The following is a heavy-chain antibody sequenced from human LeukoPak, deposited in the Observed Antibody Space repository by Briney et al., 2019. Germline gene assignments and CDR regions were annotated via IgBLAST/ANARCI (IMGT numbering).Heavy chain of an antibody. J-gene: IGHJ4*02. CDR1: GASLTIYY. D-gene: IGHD7-27*01. CDR3: ATGDHSFDN. V-gene: IGHV4-4*07. CDR2: YTSGTT. Sequence: SETLSLTCSVSGASLTIYYWNWIRQPAGKGLEWIGRYTSGTTTHNPSLKSQFTMSVDTSKKQVSLKLTSVTAADTAVYYCATGDHSFDNWGQGTLVTVTP.